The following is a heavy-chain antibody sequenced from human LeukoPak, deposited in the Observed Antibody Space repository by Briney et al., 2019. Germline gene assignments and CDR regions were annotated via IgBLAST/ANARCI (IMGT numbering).Heavy chain of an antibody. V-gene: IGHV4-59*08. Sequence: SETLSLTCTVSGGSISSYYWSWIRQPPGKGLEWVGHISYSGGTKYNPSLQSRVTISIDTSKNQFSLNLSSVTAADTAVYYCARRVIMSAAGVPDTWLDPWGQGILVTVSS. CDR1: GGSISSYY. CDR2: ISYSGGT. J-gene: IGHJ5*02. D-gene: IGHD2-8*01. CDR3: ARRVIMSAAGVPDTWLDP.